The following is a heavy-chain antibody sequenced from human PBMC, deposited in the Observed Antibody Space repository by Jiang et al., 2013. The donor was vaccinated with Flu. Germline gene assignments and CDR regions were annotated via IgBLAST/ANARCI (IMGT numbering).Heavy chain of an antibody. D-gene: IGHD1-1*01. CDR3: ARDFVASSLQTIRNWNDAGGAPVGSH. Sequence: QLVESGGGVVQPGRSLRLSCAASGFTFSSYGMHWVRQAPGKGLEWVAVIWYDGSNKYYADSVKGRFTISRDNSKNTLYLQMNSLRAEDTAVYYCARDFVASSLQTIRNWNDAGGAPVGSHWGQGTLVTVSS. CDR2: IWYDGSNK. V-gene: IGHV3-33*01. J-gene: IGHJ4*02. CDR1: GFTFSSYG.